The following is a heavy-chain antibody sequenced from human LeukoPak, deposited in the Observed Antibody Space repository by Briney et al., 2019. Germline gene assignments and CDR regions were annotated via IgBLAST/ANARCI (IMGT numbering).Heavy chain of an antibody. D-gene: IGHD6-25*01. J-gene: IGHJ4*02. Sequence: SETLSLTCAVYGGSFSGYFWSWIRQLPGKGLEWIGYMHNSENADYNPSLKSRVSISVDTSKNQISLKVNSVTAADTAVYYCARERGRLVDYWGQGTLVTVSS. CDR1: GGSFSGYF. V-gene: IGHV4-34*09. CDR3: ARERGRLVDY. CDR2: MHNSENA.